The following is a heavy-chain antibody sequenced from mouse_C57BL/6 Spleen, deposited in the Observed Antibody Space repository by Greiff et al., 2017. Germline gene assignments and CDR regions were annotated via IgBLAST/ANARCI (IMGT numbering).Heavy chain of an antibody. D-gene: IGHD1-1*01. CDR1: GYTFTSYW. V-gene: IGHV1-69*01. J-gene: IGHJ1*03. CDR3: ARRGSHYYGSSYNFDV. CDR2: IDPSDSYT. Sequence: QVQLQQPGAELVMPGASVKLSCKASGYTFTSYWMHWVKQRPGQGLEWIGEIDPSDSYTNDNQKFKGKSTLTVDKSSSTAYMQLSSLTSEDSAVYYCARRGSHYYGSSYNFDVCGTGTTVTVSS.